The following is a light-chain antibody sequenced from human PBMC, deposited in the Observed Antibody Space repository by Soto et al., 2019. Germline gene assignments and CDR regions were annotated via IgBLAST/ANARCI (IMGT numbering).Light chain of an antibody. CDR3: QQDYNYPPT. Sequence: EIVMTQSPPTLSLSPGESHTLPCRASQSVSSTLAWYQQKPGQAPRLLIYGASTRATGIPDRFSGSGSGTDFTLTSSSLQPEDFATYYCQQDYNYPPTFGQGTKVDIK. V-gene: IGKV3-15*01. CDR2: GAS. J-gene: IGKJ1*01. CDR1: QSVSST.